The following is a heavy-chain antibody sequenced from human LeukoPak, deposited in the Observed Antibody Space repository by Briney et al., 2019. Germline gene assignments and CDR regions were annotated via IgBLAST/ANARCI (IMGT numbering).Heavy chain of an antibody. D-gene: IGHD3-9*01. CDR1: GYSFTSYW. Sequence: GESLKISCKGSGYSFTSYWIGWVRQMPGKGLEWMGMVYPGDSDTRYRPSFQGQVTFSADKSINTAYLQWSSLKASDTGMYYCARVGMLTGSIIYGLDVWGQGTTVTVSS. V-gene: IGHV5-51*01. J-gene: IGHJ6*02. CDR3: ARVGMLTGSIIYGLDV. CDR2: VYPGDSDT.